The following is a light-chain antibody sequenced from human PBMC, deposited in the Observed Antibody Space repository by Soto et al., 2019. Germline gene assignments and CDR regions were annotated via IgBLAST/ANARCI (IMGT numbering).Light chain of an antibody. J-gene: IGKJ2*01. CDR2: ASS. CDR1: QSSSNF. Sequence: IQLPQSPSSLATSVGDSVTITCRASQSSSNFLNWYQHKQEKAPDLLIYASSTLFSGDPSRFRGSGSGTDFTLTITRLQPEDFATYYCQQRYRAPYTFGQGTKLEIK. V-gene: IGKV1-39*01. CDR3: QQRYRAPYT.